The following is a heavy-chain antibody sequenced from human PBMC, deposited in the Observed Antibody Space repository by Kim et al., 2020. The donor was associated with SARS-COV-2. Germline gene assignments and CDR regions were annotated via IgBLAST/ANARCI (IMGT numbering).Heavy chain of an antibody. J-gene: IGHJ6*02. Sequence: GNPNCARKLQGRDTMTTDTSTSTAYMELGSLRSDDTAVYYCARVLMRSMDVWGQGTTVTVSS. CDR2: GNP. CDR3: ARVLMRSMDV. V-gene: IGHV1-18*01.